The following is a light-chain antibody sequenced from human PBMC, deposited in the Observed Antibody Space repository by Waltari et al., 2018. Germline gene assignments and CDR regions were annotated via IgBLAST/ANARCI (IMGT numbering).Light chain of an antibody. CDR1: SSDVGGYNY. J-gene: IGLJ3*02. CDR2: DVS. V-gene: IGLV2-14*01. CDR3: SSYTSNNIWV. Sequence: QSALTQPASVSGSPGQSITISCTGTSSDVGGYNYVSWYQQHPGKAPKFMIYDVSHLPSGVSNRFSGSKSGNTASLTISGLQAEDEADYYCSSYTSNNIWVFGGGTKLTVL.